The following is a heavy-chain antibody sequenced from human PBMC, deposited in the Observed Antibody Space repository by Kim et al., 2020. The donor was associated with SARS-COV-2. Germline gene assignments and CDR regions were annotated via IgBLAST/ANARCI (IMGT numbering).Heavy chain of an antibody. CDR3: ARSGGLHTPDY. Sequence: GGSLRLSCASSGFTITDHWMLWVRQAPGQCLVWVSQISPDGTIAYYADSVRGRLTTSRDNAKNMVYLQISRLTVDDTAIYYCARSGGLHTPDYLGQGTLV. D-gene: IGHD2-15*01. V-gene: IGHV3-74*01. J-gene: IGHJ4*02. CDR2: ISPDGTIA. CDR1: GFTITDHW.